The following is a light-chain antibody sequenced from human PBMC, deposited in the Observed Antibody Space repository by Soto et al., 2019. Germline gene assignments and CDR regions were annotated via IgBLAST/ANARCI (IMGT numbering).Light chain of an antibody. V-gene: IGKV3-11*01. J-gene: IGKJ4*01. CDR1: QSVSSY. CDR2: DAS. CDR3: QQRSNWLT. Sequence: ETVLTQSPATLSLSPGERATLSCRASQSVSSYLAWYQQQPGQAPRLLIYDASNRATGIPARFSGSGSGTDFTLTISSLEPEDFAVYYCQQRSNWLTFSGGTKVDIK.